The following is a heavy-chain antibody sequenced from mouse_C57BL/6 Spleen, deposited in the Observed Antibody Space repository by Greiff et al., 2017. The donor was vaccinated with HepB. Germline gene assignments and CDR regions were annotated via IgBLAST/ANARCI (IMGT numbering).Heavy chain of an antibody. CDR1: GFTFSDYG. D-gene: IGHD1-1*01. Sequence: EVKLMESGGGLVKPGGSLKLSCAASGFTFSDYGLHWVRQAPEKGLEWVAYISSGSSTIYYADTVKGRFTISRDNAKNTLFLQMTSLRSEDTAMYYCARNIYYYGSSYNYFDYWGQGTTLTVSS. CDR3: ARNIYYYGSSYNYFDY. CDR2: ISSGSSTI. J-gene: IGHJ2*01. V-gene: IGHV5-17*01.